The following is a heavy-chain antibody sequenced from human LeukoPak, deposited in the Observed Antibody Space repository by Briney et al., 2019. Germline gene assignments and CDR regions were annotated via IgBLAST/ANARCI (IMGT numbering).Heavy chain of an antibody. V-gene: IGHV4-38-2*01. D-gene: IGHD3-10*01. Sequence: PSETLSLTCAVSGYSIGSGSYWGWIRQPPGKGLEWIGSIFHSGSTYYNPSLKSRVTISVDTSKNQFSLKLSSVTAADTALYYCARASGSYGSGSYYYSGMDVWGKGTTVTVSS. CDR2: IFHSGST. J-gene: IGHJ6*04. CDR3: ARASGSYGSGSYYYSGMDV. CDR1: GYSIGSGSY.